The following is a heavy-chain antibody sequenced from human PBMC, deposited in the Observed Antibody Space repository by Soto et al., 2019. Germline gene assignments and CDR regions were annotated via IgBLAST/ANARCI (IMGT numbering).Heavy chain of an antibody. J-gene: IGHJ3*02. D-gene: IGHD2-15*01. CDR3: ARDRVYCSGGSCRDAFDI. V-gene: IGHV1-69*04. CDR2: IIPILGIA. CDR1: GGTFSRYT. Sequence: SVKVSCKASGGTFSRYTISWVRQAPGQGLEWMGRIIPILGIANYAQKFQGRVTITADKSTSTAYMELSSLRSEDTAVYYCARDRVYCSGGSCRDAFDIWGQGTMVTVSS.